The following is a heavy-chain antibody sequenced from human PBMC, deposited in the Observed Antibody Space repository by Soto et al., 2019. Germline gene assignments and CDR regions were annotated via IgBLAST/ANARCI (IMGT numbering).Heavy chain of an antibody. V-gene: IGHV1-24*01. CDR3: ATSSTFGTIKPPDY. Sequence: ASVKVSCKVSGYTLSDLSMYWLRQSPGKGLEWMGGYVPEDGETVYAQNFQGRITMTEDAATDTANMELSSLRSDDTAIYYCATSSTFGTIKPPDYWGQGTLVTVSS. D-gene: IGHD3-16*01. CDR2: YVPEDGET. CDR1: GYTLSDLS. J-gene: IGHJ4*02.